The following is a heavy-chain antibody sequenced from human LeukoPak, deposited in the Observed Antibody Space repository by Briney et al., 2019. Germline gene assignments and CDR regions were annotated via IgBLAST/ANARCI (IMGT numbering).Heavy chain of an antibody. J-gene: IGHJ4*02. CDR2: IYYSGST. V-gene: IGHV4-59*01. CDR1: GGSISSYY. Sequence: SETLSLTCTVSGGSISSYYWSWIRQPPGKGLEWIGYIYYSGSTNYNPSLKSRVTISVDTSKNQFSLKLSSVTAADTAVYYCARTMVRGVTSPLNYFDYWGQGTLVTVSS. D-gene: IGHD3-10*01. CDR3: ARTMVRGVTSPLNYFDY.